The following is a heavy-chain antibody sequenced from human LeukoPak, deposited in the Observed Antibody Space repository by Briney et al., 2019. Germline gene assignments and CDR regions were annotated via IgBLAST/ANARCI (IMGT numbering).Heavy chain of an antibody. CDR3: ARDLGGYYYDSSGSYFDY. CDR1: EFSFETHW. Sequence: GGSLRLSCVALEFSFETHWMSWVRQAPGKGLEWVANIKQDGSEKYYVDSVKGRFTISRDNAKNSLYLQMNSLRAEDTAVYYCARDLGGYYYDSSGSYFDYWGQGTLVTVSS. J-gene: IGHJ4*02. D-gene: IGHD3-22*01. CDR2: IKQDGSEK. V-gene: IGHV3-7*01.